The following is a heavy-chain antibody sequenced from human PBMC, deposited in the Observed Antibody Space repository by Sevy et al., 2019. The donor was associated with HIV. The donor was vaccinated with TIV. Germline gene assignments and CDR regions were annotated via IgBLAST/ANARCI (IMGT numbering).Heavy chain of an antibody. D-gene: IGHD5-12*01. CDR2: IKSKTDGGTT. CDR3: TTDRYGYNYYFDY. V-gene: IGHV3-15*01. J-gene: IGHJ4*02. Sequence: GGSLRLSCAASGFTFSNAWMSWVRQAPGKGLEWVGRIKSKTDGGTTDYAVPVKARFTISRDDSKITLYLQMNSLKTEDTAVYYCTTDRYGYNYYFDYWGQGTLVTVSS. CDR1: GFTFSNAW.